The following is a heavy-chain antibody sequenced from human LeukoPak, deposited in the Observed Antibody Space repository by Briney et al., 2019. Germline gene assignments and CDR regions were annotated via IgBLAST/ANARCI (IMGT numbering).Heavy chain of an antibody. CDR2: ISGSGGYT. Sequence: GGSLRLSCAASGFTFSNYAISWVRQAPGKGLEWVSAISGSGGYTYYADSVKGRFTISRDNSKNTLNLQMNSLRAEDTAIYYCAKDGDVDTAIVLYFDYWGQGNLATVSS. CDR3: AKDGDVDTAIVLYFDY. CDR1: GFTFSNYA. V-gene: IGHV3-23*01. J-gene: IGHJ4*02. D-gene: IGHD5-18*01.